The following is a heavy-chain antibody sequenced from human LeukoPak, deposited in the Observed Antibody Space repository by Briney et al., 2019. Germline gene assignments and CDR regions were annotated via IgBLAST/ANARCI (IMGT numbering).Heavy chain of an antibody. Sequence: ASVKVSCKASGYTFTSYDINWVRQATGQGLEWMGWMNPNSGNTGYAQKFQGSVTMTRNTSISTAYMELSGLRSEDTAVYYCARSALPDDAFDIWGQGTMVTVSS. J-gene: IGHJ3*02. D-gene: IGHD1-14*01. CDR3: ARSALPDDAFDI. CDR1: GYTFTSYD. V-gene: IGHV1-8*01. CDR2: MNPNSGNT.